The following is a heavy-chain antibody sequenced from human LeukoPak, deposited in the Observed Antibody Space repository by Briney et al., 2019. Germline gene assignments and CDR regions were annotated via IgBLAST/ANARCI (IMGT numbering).Heavy chain of an antibody. V-gene: IGHV4-59*08. CDR3: ARHGPYLGRLAWFDP. CDR2: IYYTGST. J-gene: IGHJ5*02. CDR1: SGSISSYY. Sequence: PSETLSLTCTVSSGSISSYYWSWIRQPPGKGQEWIGSIYYTGSTNYNPSLKSRVTISVDTSKNQFSLNLSSVTAADTAVYYCARHGPYLGRLAWFDPWGEGTLVTVSS. D-gene: IGHD1-26*01.